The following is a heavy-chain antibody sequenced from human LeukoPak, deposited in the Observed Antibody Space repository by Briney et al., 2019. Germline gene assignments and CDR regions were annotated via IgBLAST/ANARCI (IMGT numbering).Heavy chain of an antibody. V-gene: IGHV4-34*01. CDR2: INHSGST. D-gene: IGHD3-22*01. CDR1: GGSFSGYY. Sequence: SETLSLTCAVYGGSFSGYYWSWIRQPPGKGLEWIGEINHSGSTNYNPSLKSRVTMSVDTSKNQFSLKLSSVTAADTAVYYCARGAYYYDSSGYTYDYWGQGTLVTVSS. CDR3: ARGAYYYDSSGYTYDY. J-gene: IGHJ4*02.